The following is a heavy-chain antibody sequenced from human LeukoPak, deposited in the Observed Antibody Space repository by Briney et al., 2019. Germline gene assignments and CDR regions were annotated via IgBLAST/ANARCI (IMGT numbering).Heavy chain of an antibody. D-gene: IGHD6-19*01. CDR3: ARDRIAVAGDYFDY. CDR1: GGSISSYY. V-gene: IGHV4-4*07. Sequence: PSEILSLTCTVSGGSISSYYWSWIRQPAGKGLEWIGRIYTSGSTNYNPSLKSRVTMSVDTSKNQFSLKLSSVTAADTAVYYCARDRIAVAGDYFDYWGQGTLVTVSS. J-gene: IGHJ4*02. CDR2: IYTSGST.